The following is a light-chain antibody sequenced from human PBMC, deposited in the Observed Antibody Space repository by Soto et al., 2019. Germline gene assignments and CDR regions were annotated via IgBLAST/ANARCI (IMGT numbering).Light chain of an antibody. CDR2: GAS. CDR1: QSVGST. J-gene: IGKJ4*02. V-gene: IGKV3-15*01. Sequence: EIFMTQSPATLSVFPGERVILSCRASQSVGSTLAGYQQKPGQAPRLLIRGASTRATGVPARFSGSGSGTAFTLTISSLQSEDFAVYYCQQYSSSLTFGGGTTLEIK. CDR3: QQYSSSLT.